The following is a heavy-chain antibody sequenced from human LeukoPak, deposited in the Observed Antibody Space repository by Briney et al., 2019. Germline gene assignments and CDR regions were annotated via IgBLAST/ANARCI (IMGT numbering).Heavy chain of an antibody. D-gene: IGHD1-14*01. Sequence: PSETLSLTCTVSGGSISSYYWSWIRQPAGRGLEWIGRIYTSGSTNYNPSLKSRVTMSVDTSKNQFSLKLSSVTAADTAVYYCARNPRSGISAYYGMDVWGQGTTVTVSS. J-gene: IGHJ6*02. CDR3: ARNPRSGISAYYGMDV. V-gene: IGHV4-4*07. CDR2: IYTSGST. CDR1: GGSISSYY.